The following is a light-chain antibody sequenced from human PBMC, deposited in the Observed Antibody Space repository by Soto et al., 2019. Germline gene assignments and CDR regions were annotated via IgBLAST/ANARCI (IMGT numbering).Light chain of an antibody. CDR3: QQSNSTPIT. V-gene: IGKV1-39*01. Sequence: IHMTQSASSLSASLGDRVTITCRASQSISSYLNWYQQKPGKAPKLLIYAASSLQSGVPSRFSGSGSGTDFTLTISSLQTEDFATYYCQQSNSTPITFGQGTRLEIK. J-gene: IGKJ5*01. CDR1: QSISSY. CDR2: AAS.